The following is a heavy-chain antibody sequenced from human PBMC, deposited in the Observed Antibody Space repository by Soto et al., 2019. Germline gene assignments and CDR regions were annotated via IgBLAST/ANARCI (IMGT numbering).Heavy chain of an antibody. J-gene: IGHJ4*02. D-gene: IGHD3-22*01. CDR2: IKQDGSEK. CDR1: GFTFSSYW. Sequence: GGSLRLSCAASGFTFSSYWVSWVRQAPGKGLEWVANIKQDGSEKYYVDSVKGRFTISRDNAKNSLYLQMNSLRAEDTAVYYCARVYDSSGYFPNYYFDYWGQGTLVTVS. V-gene: IGHV3-7*05. CDR3: ARVYDSSGYFPNYYFDY.